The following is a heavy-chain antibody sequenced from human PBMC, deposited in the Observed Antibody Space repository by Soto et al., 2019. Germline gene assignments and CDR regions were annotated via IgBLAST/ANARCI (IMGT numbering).Heavy chain of an antibody. CDR2: ISSSSSTI. Sequence: PGGSLRLSCAASGFTFSTYSMNWVRQAPGKGLEWVSYISSSSSTIYFADSVRGRFTISRDNAKNSLYLQMNSLRAEDTAVYYCARDRELEIGDSSRSFDYWGQGTLVTVSS. CDR3: ARDRELEIGDSSRSFDY. V-gene: IGHV3-48*01. J-gene: IGHJ4*02. D-gene: IGHD1-1*01. CDR1: GFTFSTYS.